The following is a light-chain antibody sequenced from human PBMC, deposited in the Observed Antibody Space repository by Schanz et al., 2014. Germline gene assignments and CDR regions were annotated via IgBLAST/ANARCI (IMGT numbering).Light chain of an antibody. CDR1: GSNIGKNY. CDR2: TNN. V-gene: IGLV1-47*01. J-gene: IGLJ1*01. Sequence: QSVLTQPPSASGAPGQRVTISCSGTGSNIGKNYVYWYQQLPGTAPRLLIFTNNRRPSGVPDRFSGSKSGTSASLAISGLRSEDEADYYCQSYDSSLSASLYVFGTGTKLTVL. CDR3: QSYDSSLSASLYV.